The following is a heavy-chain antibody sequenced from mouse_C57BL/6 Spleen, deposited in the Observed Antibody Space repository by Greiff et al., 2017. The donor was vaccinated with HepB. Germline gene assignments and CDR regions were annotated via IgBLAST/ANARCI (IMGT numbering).Heavy chain of an antibody. V-gene: IGHV1-19*01. CDR1: GYTFTDYY. J-gene: IGHJ2*01. Sequence: EVQLQQSGPVLVKPGASVKMSCKASGYTFTDYYMNWVKQSHGKSLEWIGVINPYNGGTSYNQKFKGKATLTVDKSSRTAYMELNSLTSEDSAVYYCAFTTVVAHFDYWGQGTTLTVSS. CDR3: AFTTVVAHFDY. D-gene: IGHD1-1*01. CDR2: INPYNGGT.